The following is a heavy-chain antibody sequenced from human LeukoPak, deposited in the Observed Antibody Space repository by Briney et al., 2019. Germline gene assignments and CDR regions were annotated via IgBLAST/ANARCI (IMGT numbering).Heavy chain of an antibody. CDR2: VYYSGST. V-gene: IGHV4-39*07. Sequence: PSETLSLTCTVSGGPISSSSYYWGWIRQPPGKGLEWIGSVYYSGSTYYNPSLKSRVTVSVDTSKNQFSLKLRSVTAADTAVYYCARDHSLGFDYWGQGTLVTVSS. CDR1: GGPISSSSYY. CDR3: ARDHSLGFDY. J-gene: IGHJ4*02. D-gene: IGHD2-21*01.